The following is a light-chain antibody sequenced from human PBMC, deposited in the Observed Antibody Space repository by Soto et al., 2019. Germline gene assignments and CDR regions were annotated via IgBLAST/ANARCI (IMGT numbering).Light chain of an antibody. CDR1: SSDVGGYNY. CDR3: SSYTSGSTLRV. CDR2: DVS. Sequence: QSELTQPASVSGSPGQSITISCTGTSSDVGGYNYVSWYQQHPGKAPKLMIYDVSNRPSGVSNRFSGSKSGNTASLTISGLQAEDEADYYCSSYTSGSTLRVFGTGTKVTVL. V-gene: IGLV2-14*01. J-gene: IGLJ1*01.